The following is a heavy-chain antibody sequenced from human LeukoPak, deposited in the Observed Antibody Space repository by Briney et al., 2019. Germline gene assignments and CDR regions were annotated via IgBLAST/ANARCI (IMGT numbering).Heavy chain of an antibody. D-gene: IGHD6-13*01. CDR3: ARPKYSSSWQIFDY. Sequence: EGSLRLSCAASGFTFSDYYMSWIRQAPGKGLEWVSYISSSGNTIYYADSVKGRFTISRDNAKNSLYLQMNSLRAEDTAVYYCARPKYSSSWQIFDYWGQGTLVTASS. J-gene: IGHJ4*02. CDR1: GFTFSDYY. V-gene: IGHV3-11*01. CDR2: ISSSGNTI.